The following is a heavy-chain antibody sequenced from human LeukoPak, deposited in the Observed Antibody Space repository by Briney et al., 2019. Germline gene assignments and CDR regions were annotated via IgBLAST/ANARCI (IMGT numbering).Heavy chain of an antibody. CDR1: GYTLTELS. D-gene: IGHD5-18*01. Sequence: ASVKVSCKVSGYTLTELSMHWVRQAPAKGLEGMGGFDPEDGETINAQKFQGRVTMTEATYTATAYMELRSRRSEDTAVYYCATWYSYGYYFDYWGQGTLVTVS. CDR3: ATWYSYGYYFDY. J-gene: IGHJ4*02. V-gene: IGHV1-24*01. CDR2: FDPEDGET.